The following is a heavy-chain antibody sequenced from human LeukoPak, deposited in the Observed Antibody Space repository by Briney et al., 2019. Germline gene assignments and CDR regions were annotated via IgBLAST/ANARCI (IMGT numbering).Heavy chain of an antibody. D-gene: IGHD3-10*01. J-gene: IGHJ6*02. Sequence: SKTLSLTCAVYGGSFSGYYWSWIRQPPGKGLEWIGEINHSGSTNYNPSLKSRVTISVDTSKNQFSLKLSSVTAADTAVYYCARREVVILWFGDLGMDVWGQGTTVTVSS. CDR2: INHSGST. CDR3: ARREVVILWFGDLGMDV. V-gene: IGHV4-34*01. CDR1: GGSFSGYY.